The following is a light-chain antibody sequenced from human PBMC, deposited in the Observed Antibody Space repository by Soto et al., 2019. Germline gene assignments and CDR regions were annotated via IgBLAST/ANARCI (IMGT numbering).Light chain of an antibody. CDR3: MQGTHLPVGT. CDR2: KVS. Sequence: DVVMTQSPLSLPVTLGQPASISCRSSHSLVYCNGDTYLSWFQQRPGQSPRRLIYKVSNRDSGVPDRFSGSGSGTDFTLKISRVEAEDVGVYYCMQGTHLPVGTFGQGTKVEIK. V-gene: IGKV2-30*01. CDR1: HSLVYCNGDTY. J-gene: IGKJ1*01.